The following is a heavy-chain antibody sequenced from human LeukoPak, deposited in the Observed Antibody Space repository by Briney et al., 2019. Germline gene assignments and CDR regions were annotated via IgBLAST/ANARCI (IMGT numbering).Heavy chain of an antibody. V-gene: IGHV3-23*01. Sequence: PGGSLRLSCAASGFTFSSYAMSWVRQAPGKGLEWVSAISGSGGSTYYADSVKGRFTISRDNSKNTLYLQMNSLRVEDTAVYYCAKGWGDSGYDFIDFWGQGTLVTVSS. CDR3: AKGWGDSGYDFIDF. J-gene: IGHJ4*02. D-gene: IGHD5-12*01. CDR1: GFTFSSYA. CDR2: ISGSGGST.